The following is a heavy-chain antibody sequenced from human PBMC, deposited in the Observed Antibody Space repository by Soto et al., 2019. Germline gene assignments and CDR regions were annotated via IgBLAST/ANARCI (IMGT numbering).Heavy chain of an antibody. Sequence: PSETLSLTCTVSGGSISSGGYYWSWIRQHPGKGLEWIGYIYYSGSTYYNPSLKSRVTISVDTSKNQFSLKLSSVTAADTAVYYCARDRRVVRVVIIGVGSEDVRYHYYLLDVWGQGTTVIVSS. CDR3: ARDRRVVRVVIIGVGSEDVRYHYYLLDV. CDR2: IYYSGST. V-gene: IGHV4-31*02. CDR1: GGSISSGGYY. D-gene: IGHD3-10*01. J-gene: IGHJ6*02.